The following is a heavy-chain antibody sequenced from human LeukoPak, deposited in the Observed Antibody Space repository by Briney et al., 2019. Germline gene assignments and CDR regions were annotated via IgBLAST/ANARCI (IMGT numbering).Heavy chain of an antibody. Sequence: SGFTFSSYGMHWVRQAPGQGLEWMGWINPNSGGTKYAQKFQGRVTMTRDTSISTAYMELSRLTSDDTAVYYCERGGTRAFDLWGQGTMVTVSS. CDR1: GFTFSSYG. CDR2: INPNSGGT. V-gene: IGHV1-2*02. J-gene: IGHJ3*01. D-gene: IGHD1-26*01. CDR3: ERGGTRAFDL.